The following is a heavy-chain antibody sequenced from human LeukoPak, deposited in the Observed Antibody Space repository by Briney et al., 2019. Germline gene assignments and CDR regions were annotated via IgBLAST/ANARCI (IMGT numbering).Heavy chain of an antibody. CDR1: GFTFSTYW. CDR3: ATDRDNSDWQKRFDS. J-gene: IGHJ4*02. CDR2: INQDASEI. V-gene: IGHV3-7*01. Sequence: GGSLRLSCAASGFTFSTYWMNWYRQAPGKGLEWGGNINQDASEINYVDSVRGRFTISRDNAKNSLHLQMNSLRAEDTAVYYCATDRDNSDWQKRFDSWGQGTLVTVSS. D-gene: IGHD2-21*02.